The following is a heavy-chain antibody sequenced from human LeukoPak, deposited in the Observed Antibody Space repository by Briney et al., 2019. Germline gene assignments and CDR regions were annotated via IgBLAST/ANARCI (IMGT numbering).Heavy chain of an antibody. CDR3: ARVWEDEGFDY. V-gene: IGHV4-39*07. J-gene: IGHJ4*02. Sequence: PSETLSLTCTVSGGSISSSSYYWGWIRQPPGKGLEWIGSIYHSGSTYYNPSLKSRVTISVDTSKNQFSLKLSSVTAADTAVYYCARVWEDEGFDYWGQGTLVTVSS. D-gene: IGHD1-26*01. CDR2: IYHSGST. CDR1: GGSISSSSYY.